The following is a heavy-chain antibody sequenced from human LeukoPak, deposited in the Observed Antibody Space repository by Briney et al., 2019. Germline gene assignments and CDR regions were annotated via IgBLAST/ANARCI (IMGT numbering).Heavy chain of an antibody. Sequence: GSLRLSCAASGFTFSSYGMHWVRQAPGKGLEWVAFIRYDGSNKYYADSVKGRFTISRDNSKNSLYLQMNSLRAEDTAVYYCARDPMIARYSSSWYWDYWGQGTLVTVSS. CDR2: IRYDGSNK. CDR1: GFTFSSYG. D-gene: IGHD6-13*01. CDR3: ARDPMIARYSSSWYWDY. J-gene: IGHJ4*02. V-gene: IGHV3-30*02.